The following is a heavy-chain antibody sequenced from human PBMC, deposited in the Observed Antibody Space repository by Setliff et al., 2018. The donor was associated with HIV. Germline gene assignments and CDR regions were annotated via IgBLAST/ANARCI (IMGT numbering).Heavy chain of an antibody. V-gene: IGHV4-61*02. J-gene: IGHJ3*01. CDR3: ARHPGSTSNWYKGAFDF. CDR1: GDSISSDSFF. Sequence: PSETLSLTCTVSGDSISSDSFFWSWIRQPAGKGLEWIGRIYTSGGTNYNPSLKSRVTISIDTSKNQFSLKVKSVTAADTAMYYCARHPGSTSNWYKGAFDFWGQGRMVTVSS. CDR2: IYTSGGT. D-gene: IGHD6-13*01.